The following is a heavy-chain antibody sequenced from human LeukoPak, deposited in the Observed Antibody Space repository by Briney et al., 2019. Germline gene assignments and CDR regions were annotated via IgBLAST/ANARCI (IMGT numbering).Heavy chain of an antibody. CDR3: ANYDILTGYFDY. CDR2: IYSGGST. CDR1: GFTVSSNY. V-gene: IGHV3-53*01. D-gene: IGHD3-9*01. Sequence: GSLRLSCAASGFTVSSNYMSWVRQAPGKGLERVSVIYSGGSTYYADSVKGRFTISRDNSKNTLYLQMNSLRAEDTAVYYCANYDILTGYFDYWGQGTLVTVSS. J-gene: IGHJ4*02.